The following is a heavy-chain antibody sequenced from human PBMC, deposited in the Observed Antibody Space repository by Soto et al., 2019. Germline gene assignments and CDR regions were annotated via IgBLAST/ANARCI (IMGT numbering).Heavy chain of an antibody. CDR3: ARDWAYCGGDCYPDAFDI. V-gene: IGHV3-21*01. CDR1: GFPFGSYS. Sequence: PWGSLRLSCAASGFPFGSYSINFVRHSPFKWLEWVSSISSSSSYIYYADSVKGRFTISRDNAKNSLYLQMNSLRAEDTAVYYCARDWAYCGGDCYPDAFDIWGQGTMVTVSS. D-gene: IGHD2-21*02. CDR2: ISSSSSYI. J-gene: IGHJ3*02.